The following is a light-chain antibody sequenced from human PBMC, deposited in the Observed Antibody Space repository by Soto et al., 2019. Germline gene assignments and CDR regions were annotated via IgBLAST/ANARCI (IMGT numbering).Light chain of an antibody. J-gene: IGKJ4*01. V-gene: IGKV1-5*03. CDR2: KAS. Sequence: DIQMTQSPSTLSASVGDRVTISCRASQTISYWLAWYQQKPGQVPKLLIYKASSLESGVPSRFSGSGSGTEFTLTISSLQPDAFATYYCQQYHSYPLTFGGGTKVEIK. CDR1: QTISYW. CDR3: QQYHSYPLT.